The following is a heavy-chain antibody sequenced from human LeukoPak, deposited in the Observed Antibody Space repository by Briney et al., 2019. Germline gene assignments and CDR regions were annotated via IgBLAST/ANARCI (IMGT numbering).Heavy chain of an antibody. CDR1: GFTFSLYS. D-gene: IGHD2-21*01. V-gene: IGHV3-21*01. CDR2: ISSSSTYI. Sequence: GGSLRLSCAASGFTFSLYSMNWVRQAPGKGLEWVSSISSSSTYIYYADSVKGRFTISRDNSKNTLYLQMNSLRAEDTAVYYCARIRRFPNWFDPWGQGTLVTVSS. CDR3: ARIRRFPNWFDP. J-gene: IGHJ5*02.